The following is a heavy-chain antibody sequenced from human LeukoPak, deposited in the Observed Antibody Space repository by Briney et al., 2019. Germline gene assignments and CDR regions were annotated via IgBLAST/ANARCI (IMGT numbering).Heavy chain of an antibody. V-gene: IGHV1-69*05. Sequence: GASVKVSCKASGGTFSSYAISWVRQAPGQGLEWMGGIIPIFGTANYAQKFQGRVTITTDESTSTAYMELSSLRSEDTAVYYYAREEALYDSSGYSNWFDPWGQGTLVTVSS. D-gene: IGHD3-22*01. J-gene: IGHJ5*02. CDR1: GGTFSSYA. CDR2: IIPIFGTA. CDR3: AREEALYDSSGYSNWFDP.